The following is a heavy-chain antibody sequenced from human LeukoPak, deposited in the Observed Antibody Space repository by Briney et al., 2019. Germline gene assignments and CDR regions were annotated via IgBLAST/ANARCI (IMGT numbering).Heavy chain of an antibody. CDR1: GFTFSSYE. CDR3: ARGGYCSGGTCYEFNAFDI. D-gene: IGHD2-15*01. J-gene: IGHJ3*02. V-gene: IGHV3-48*03. CDR2: IRSSDNTI. Sequence: GGSLRLYCAASGFTFSSYEMNWVRQAPGKGLEWVSYIRSSDNTIHYADSVKGRFTISRDNAKNSLYLQMNSLRAEDTAVYYCARGGYCSGGTCYEFNAFDIWGQGTMVTVSS.